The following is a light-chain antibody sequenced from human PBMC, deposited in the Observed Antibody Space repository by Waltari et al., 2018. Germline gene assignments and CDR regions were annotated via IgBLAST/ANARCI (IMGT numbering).Light chain of an antibody. CDR2: ATS. V-gene: IGKV1-39*01. CDR3: QQSYNMWA. CDR1: ESIRTY. Sequence: DIQITQATSSLSASVGDRVTITCRASESIRTYLNWYQHTAGRAPKLLIYATSSLQSGVPSRFSGSGSETDFTLTITSLQPEDFATYYCQQSYNMWAFGQGTKVEIK. J-gene: IGKJ1*01.